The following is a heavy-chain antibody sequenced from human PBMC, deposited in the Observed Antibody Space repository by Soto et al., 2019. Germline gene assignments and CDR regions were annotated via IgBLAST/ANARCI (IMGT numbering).Heavy chain of an antibody. V-gene: IGHV3-23*01. CDR3: AKVGYSSRTRFDY. CDR2: ISGSGGST. Sequence: EVQLLESGGGLVQPGGSLRLSCAASGFTFSSYAMSWVRQSPGKGLEWVSAISGSGGSTYYADSVKGRFTISRDNSKNTLYLQMNSLRAEDTAVYYCAKVGYSSRTRFDYWGQGTLVTVSS. D-gene: IGHD6-13*01. J-gene: IGHJ4*02. CDR1: GFTFSSYA.